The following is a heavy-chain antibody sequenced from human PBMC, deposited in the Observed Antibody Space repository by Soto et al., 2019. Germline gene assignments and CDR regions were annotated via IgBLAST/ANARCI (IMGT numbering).Heavy chain of an antibody. J-gene: IGHJ6*03. CDR3: AKSGREYYYDYMDV. Sequence: QLGGSLRLSCAASGFTFSSYAMTWVRQAPGKGLEWVSSITGGGGGTYYADSVKGRFTISRDNSKDTLYLQMNSLRAEDTAVYSCAKSGREYYYDYMDVWGKGTTVTVSS. CDR1: GFTFSSYA. CDR2: ITGGGGGT. V-gene: IGHV3-23*01. D-gene: IGHD1-26*01.